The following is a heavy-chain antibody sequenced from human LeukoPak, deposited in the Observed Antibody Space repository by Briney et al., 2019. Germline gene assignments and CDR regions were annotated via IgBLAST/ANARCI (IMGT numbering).Heavy chain of an antibody. Sequence: TGGSLRLSCAASGFIFSSYGMHWVRQAPGKGRGRVAVIWYDGSNKYYADSVKGRFTISRDNSKHTVYLEMNSLRAEDTAVYYCARDAGSSPFDYWGQGTLVTVSS. CDR1: GFIFSSYG. J-gene: IGHJ4*02. CDR2: IWYDGSNK. V-gene: IGHV3-33*01. D-gene: IGHD3-10*01. CDR3: ARDAGSSPFDY.